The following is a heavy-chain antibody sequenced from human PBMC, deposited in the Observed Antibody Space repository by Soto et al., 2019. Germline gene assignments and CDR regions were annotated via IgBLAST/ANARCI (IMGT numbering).Heavy chain of an antibody. Sequence: PRRLDWAGAGFTFRYRLVHWDRQKPGKGLEWVASVSYDGVNDYYADSVKGRFTVSRDNSENTLYLQINSLTTDDTAVYYCARGSAGHYNSGSLHDCGQAALVPVS. D-gene: IGHD3-10*01. V-gene: IGHV3-30*01. J-gene: IGHJ4*02. CDR3: ARGSAGHYNSGSLHD. CDR2: VSYDGVND. CDR1: GFTFRYRL.